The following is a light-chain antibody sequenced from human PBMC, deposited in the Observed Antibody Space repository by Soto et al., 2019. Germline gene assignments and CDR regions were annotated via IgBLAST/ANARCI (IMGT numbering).Light chain of an antibody. CDR1: QSVFYSGNNKNY. CDR2: WAS. V-gene: IGKV4-1*01. CDR3: QQYHTTPNT. J-gene: IGKJ2*01. Sequence: DFVMAQSPDSLALSLGERATIDCKSSQSVFYSGNNKNYLAWYQQRPGQPPKLLIYWASTRESGVPDRFSGSGSGTDLTLTISNLQPEDVAVYYCQQYHTTPNTFGQGTRLEIK.